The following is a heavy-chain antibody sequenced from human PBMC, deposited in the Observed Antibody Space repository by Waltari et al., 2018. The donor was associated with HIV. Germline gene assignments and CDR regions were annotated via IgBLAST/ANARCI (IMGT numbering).Heavy chain of an antibody. J-gene: IGHJ4*02. CDR1: GFPFSSYA. D-gene: IGHD5-18*01. V-gene: IGHV3-30*01. CDR2: ISYDGSNK. CDR3: ARGDTAMVRLDY. Sequence: QVQLVESGGGVVQPGRSLRLSCAASGFPFSSYAMPWVRQAPGKGLEWVAVISYDGSNKYYADSVKGRFTISRDNSKNTLYLQMNSLRAEDTAVYYCARGDTAMVRLDYWGQGTLVTVSS.